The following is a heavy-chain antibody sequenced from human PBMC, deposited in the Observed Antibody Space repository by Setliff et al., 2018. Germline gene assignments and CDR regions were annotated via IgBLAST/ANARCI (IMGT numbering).Heavy chain of an antibody. CDR1: GLIFTSYS. J-gene: IGHJ4*02. D-gene: IGHD1-1*01. Sequence: HPGGSLRLSCAASGLIFTSYSMSWIRQAPGKGLEWISYITSSGSTIYYADSVKGRFTISRDDGKNSLYLQMNSLRAEDTAVYYCSTKGVPGTGGQGTRVTVSS. CDR3: STKGVPGT. V-gene: IGHV3-48*04. CDR2: ITSSGSTI.